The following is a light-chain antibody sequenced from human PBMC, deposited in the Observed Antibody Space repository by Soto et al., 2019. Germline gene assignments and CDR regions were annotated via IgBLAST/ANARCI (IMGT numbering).Light chain of an antibody. CDR1: SSDVGAYNY. CDR3: SSYTSSSTLV. J-gene: IGLJ2*01. Sequence: QSALTQPASVSGSPGQSITISCTGTSSDVGAYNYVSWYQQHPGKAPKLMIYEVSNRPSGVSNRFSGCKSGNTASLTISGLQAEDEADYYCSSYTSSSTLVFGGGTKLTVL. CDR2: EVS. V-gene: IGLV2-14*01.